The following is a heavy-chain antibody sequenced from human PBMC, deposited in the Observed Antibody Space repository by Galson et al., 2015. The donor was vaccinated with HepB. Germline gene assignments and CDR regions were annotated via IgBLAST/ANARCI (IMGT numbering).Heavy chain of an antibody. D-gene: IGHD3-22*01. CDR1: GYTFISYN. CDR3: AREGVDSSGYYGCAFDI. CDR2: INAGDDST. V-gene: IGHV1-3*01. J-gene: IGHJ3*02. Sequence: SVKVSCKASGYTFISYNMHRVRQAPGKRLEWMGWINAGDDSTYYSQSLQGRVTITRDTSASTAHMELSSLRSEDTAVYYCAREGVDSSGYYGCAFDIWGQGTMVTVSS.